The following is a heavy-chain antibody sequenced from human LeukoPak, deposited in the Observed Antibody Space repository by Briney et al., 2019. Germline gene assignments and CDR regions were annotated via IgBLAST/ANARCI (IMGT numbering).Heavy chain of an antibody. J-gene: IGHJ5*02. Sequence: SETLSLTCTVSGGSISSYYWSWIRQPPGKGLEWIGYIYYSGSTNYNPSLKSRVTISVDTTKNQFSLKLSSVTAADTAVYYCARDKVWFDPWGQGTLVTVSS. CDR2: IYYSGST. V-gene: IGHV4-59*01. CDR1: GGSISSYY. CDR3: ARDKVWFDP.